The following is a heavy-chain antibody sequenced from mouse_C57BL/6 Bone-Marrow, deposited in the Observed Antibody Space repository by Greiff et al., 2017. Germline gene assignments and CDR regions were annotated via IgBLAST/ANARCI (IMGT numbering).Heavy chain of an antibody. D-gene: IGHD1-1*01. CDR1: GYTFTSYW. CDR2: IHPSDSDT. J-gene: IGHJ1*03. CDR3: AMIYGSSRGWYFDV. V-gene: IGHV1-74*01. Sequence: QVQLQQPGAELVKPGASVKVSCKASGYTFTSYWMHWVKQRPGQGLEWIGRIHPSDSDTNYNQQFKGKATLTVDKSSSTAYMQLSSLTSEDSAVYYCAMIYGSSRGWYFDVWGTGTTVTVSS.